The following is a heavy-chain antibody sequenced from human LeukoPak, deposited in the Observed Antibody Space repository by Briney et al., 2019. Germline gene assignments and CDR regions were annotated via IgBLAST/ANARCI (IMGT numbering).Heavy chain of an antibody. CDR3: TREASCSGGSCKFDP. Sequence: GGSLRLSCTASRFAFGDYAMSWFRQAPGKGLEWVGFIRSKAYGGTTEYAASVKGRFTISRDDSKSIAYLQMNSLKTEDTAVYYCTREASCSGGSCKFDPWGQGTLVTVSS. CDR2: IRSKAYGGTT. J-gene: IGHJ5*02. CDR1: RFAFGDYA. V-gene: IGHV3-49*03. D-gene: IGHD2-15*01.